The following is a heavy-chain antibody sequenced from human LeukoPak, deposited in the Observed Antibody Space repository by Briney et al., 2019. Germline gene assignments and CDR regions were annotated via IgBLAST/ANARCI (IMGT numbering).Heavy chain of an antibody. V-gene: IGHV3-21*01. CDR1: GFAFSSYT. D-gene: IGHD1-1*01. CDR3: ARHDVAWNDVYWFDP. J-gene: IGHJ5*02. CDR2: ISSSGNAI. Sequence: SGGSLRLSCAASGFAFSSYTMNWVRQAPGKGLEWVSSISSSGNAINYADSVKGRFTISRDNANNSLSLQMSSLRAEDTAVYYCARHDVAWNDVYWFDPWGQGTLVTVPS.